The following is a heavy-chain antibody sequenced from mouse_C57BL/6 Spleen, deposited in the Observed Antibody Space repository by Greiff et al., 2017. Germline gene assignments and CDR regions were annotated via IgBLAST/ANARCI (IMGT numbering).Heavy chain of an antibody. CDR2: SRNKANDYTT. CDR3: ARDAPNYGYAMDY. Sequence: EVKLMESGGGLVQSGRSLRLSCATSGFTFSDFYMEWVRQAPGKGLEWIAASRNKANDYTTEYSASVKGRFIVSRDTSQSILYLQMNALRAEDTAIYYCARDAPNYGYAMDYWGQGTSVTVSS. D-gene: IGHD1-1*01. J-gene: IGHJ4*01. V-gene: IGHV7-1*01. CDR1: GFTFSDFY.